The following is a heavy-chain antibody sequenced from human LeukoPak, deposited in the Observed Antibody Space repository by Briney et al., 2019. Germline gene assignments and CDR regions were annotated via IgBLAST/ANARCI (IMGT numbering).Heavy chain of an antibody. D-gene: IGHD3-10*01. CDR2: ISGSGGST. CDR3: AKGDYYGSGSYYFPFDY. Sequence: GGSLRLSCAASGFTFSSYAMSWDRQAPGKGLKWVSAISGSGGSTYYADSVKGRFTISRDNSKNTLYLQMNSLRAEDTAVYYCAKGDYYGSGSYYFPFDYWGQGTLVTVSS. CDR1: GFTFSSYA. J-gene: IGHJ4*02. V-gene: IGHV3-23*01.